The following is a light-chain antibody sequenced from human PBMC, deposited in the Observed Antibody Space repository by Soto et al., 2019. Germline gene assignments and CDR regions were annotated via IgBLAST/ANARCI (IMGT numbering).Light chain of an antibody. CDR1: PSVSSY. V-gene: IGKV3-11*01. Sequence: EIVLTQSPATLSLSPGERATVSCRASPSVSSYLAWYQQKPGQAPRLLIYDASNRATGIPARFSGSGSGTDFTLTISSLAPEDFAVYYCQQRSNWPWTFGQGTKVEIK. J-gene: IGKJ1*01. CDR2: DAS. CDR3: QQRSNWPWT.